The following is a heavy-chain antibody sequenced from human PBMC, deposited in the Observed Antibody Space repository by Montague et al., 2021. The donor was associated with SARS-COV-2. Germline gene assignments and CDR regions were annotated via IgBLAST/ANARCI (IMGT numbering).Heavy chain of an antibody. V-gene: IGHV6-1*01. CDR3: ARAYCGGDCYFHWYFDL. CDR1: GDSVSSNIAT. Sequence: CAISGDSVSSNIATWNWIRQSPSRGLEWLGRTYYRSKWYNDYAVSVKSRVIINPDTSNNRISLQLNSATPEDTAVYYCARAYCGGDCYFHWYFDLWGRGTLVTVSS. J-gene: IGHJ2*01. D-gene: IGHD2-21*02. CDR2: TYYRSKWYN.